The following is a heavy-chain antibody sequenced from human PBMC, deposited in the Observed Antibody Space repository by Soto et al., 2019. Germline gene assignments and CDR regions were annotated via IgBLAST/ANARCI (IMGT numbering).Heavy chain of an antibody. D-gene: IGHD3-16*01. CDR2: IIPIFGTA. CDR1: GGTFSSYA. J-gene: IGHJ4*02. V-gene: IGHV1-69*13. Sequence: ASVKVSCKASGGTFSSYAISWVRQAPGQGLEWMGGIIPIFGTANYAQKFQGRVTITADESTSTAYMELNSLRAEDTAVYYCARGGQLRPSDYWGQGTLVTVSS. CDR3: ARGGQLRPSDY.